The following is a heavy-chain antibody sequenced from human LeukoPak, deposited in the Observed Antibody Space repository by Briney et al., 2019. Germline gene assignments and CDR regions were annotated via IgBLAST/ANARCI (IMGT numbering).Heavy chain of an antibody. CDR2: ISAYNGNT. CDR1: GYTFTSYG. CDR3: ASPMHYYGSGSYYTPLGFDY. V-gene: IGHV1-18*04. J-gene: IGHJ4*02. D-gene: IGHD3-10*01. Sequence: ASVKVSCKASGYTFTSYGISWVRQAPGQGLEWMGWISAYNGNTNYAQKLQGRVTMTTDTSTSTAYMELRSLRSDDTAVYYCASPMHYYGSGSYYTPLGFDYWGQGTLVTVSS.